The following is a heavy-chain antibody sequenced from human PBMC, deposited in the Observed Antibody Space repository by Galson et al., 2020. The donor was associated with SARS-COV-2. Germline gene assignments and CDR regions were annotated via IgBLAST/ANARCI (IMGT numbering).Heavy chain of an antibody. V-gene: IGHV4-59*01. J-gene: IGHJ3*02. CDR3: ARVARLDCSGGGCYSFGAFDI. D-gene: IGHD2-15*01. Sequence: SETLSLTCTVSGGSISSYYWSWIRQPPGKGLEWIGYIYYSGSTNYNPSLKSRVTISVDTSKNQFSLKLSSVTAADTAVYYCARVARLDCSGGGCYSFGAFDIWGQGTMVTVSS. CDR2: IYYSGST. CDR1: GGSISSYY.